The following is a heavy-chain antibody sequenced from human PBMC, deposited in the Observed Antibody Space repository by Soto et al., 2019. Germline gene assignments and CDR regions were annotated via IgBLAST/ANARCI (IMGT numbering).Heavy chain of an antibody. CDR1: GFTFSSYA. CDR3: ASQLHDYGDYLLPVDY. Sequence: PGGSLRLSCAASGFTFSSYATSWVRQAPGKGLEWVSAISGSGGSTYYADSVKGRFTISRDNSKNTLYLQMNSLRAEDTAVYYCASQLHDYGDYLLPVDYWGQGTLVTVSS. V-gene: IGHV3-23*01. CDR2: ISGSGGST. D-gene: IGHD4-17*01. J-gene: IGHJ4*02.